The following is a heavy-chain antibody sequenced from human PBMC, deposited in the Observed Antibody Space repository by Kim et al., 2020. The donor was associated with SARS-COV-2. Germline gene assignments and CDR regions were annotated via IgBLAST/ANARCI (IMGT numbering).Heavy chain of an antibody. J-gene: IGHJ6*02. D-gene: IGHD6-19*01. CDR3: ARYGGLRVFGLAVADTDYYYGRDV. CDR2: INPTSGGT. V-gene: IGHV1-2*04. CDR1: GYTFTGYY. Sequence: ASVKVSCQASGYTFTGYYMHWVRQAPGQGLEWMGWINPTSGGTNYAQTFQGWVIMTRDTSISTAYMELSRLRSDDTAVYYCARYGGLRVFGLAVADTDYYYGRDVWGQGTTDTV.